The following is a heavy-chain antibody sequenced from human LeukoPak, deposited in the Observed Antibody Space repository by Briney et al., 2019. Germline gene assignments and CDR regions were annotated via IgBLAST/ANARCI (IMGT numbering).Heavy chain of an antibody. CDR2: IYYSGST. J-gene: IGHJ4*02. Sequence: SETLSLTCTVSGGSISSSSYYWGWIRQPPEKGLEWFGTIYYSGSTFYNPSLTSRVTISVDTSKNQFSLRVSSVTAADTAVYYCASTMYCSSTSCLRFDYWGQGTLVTVSS. CDR3: ASTMYCSSTSCLRFDY. V-gene: IGHV4-39*01. CDR1: GGSISSSSYY. D-gene: IGHD2-2*01.